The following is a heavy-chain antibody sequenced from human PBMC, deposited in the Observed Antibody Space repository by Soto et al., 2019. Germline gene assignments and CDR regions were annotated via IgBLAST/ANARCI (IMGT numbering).Heavy chain of an antibody. Sequence: SDTLSLTCAVYCKSLSGYYWSWIRQPPGKALEWIGEINHSVNTNYNPSLKSRVTISVDTSKNQLFLNLSSVTAADTAMYYCARHHVRGRTIAGAAEFWGQGTLVTVSS. D-gene: IGHD1-26*01. CDR3: ARHHVRGRTIAGAAEF. CDR1: CKSLSGYY. CDR2: INHSVNT. V-gene: IGHV4-34*01. J-gene: IGHJ4*02.